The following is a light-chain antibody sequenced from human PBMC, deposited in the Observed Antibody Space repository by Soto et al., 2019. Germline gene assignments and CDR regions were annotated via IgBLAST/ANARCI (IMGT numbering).Light chain of an antibody. CDR1: QGIRSE. Sequence: AVQMTQSPSSLSASVGDRVTITCRASQGIRSELAWYQQKPGKAPNLLIYAASTLQSGVPSRFSDSGSGTDFTLTISSLQPEDFSTYYCLHDYNYPRTFGQGTRVEV. J-gene: IGKJ1*01. CDR2: AAS. V-gene: IGKV1-6*01. CDR3: LHDYNYPRT.